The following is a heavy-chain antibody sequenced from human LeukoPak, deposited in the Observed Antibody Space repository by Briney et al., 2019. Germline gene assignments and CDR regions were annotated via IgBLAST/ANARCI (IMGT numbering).Heavy chain of an antibody. CDR2: VFSSGST. J-gene: IGHJ4*02. Sequence: SETLSLTCTVSGDSISNHYWNWIRQPPGKGLEWIGYVFSSGSTDYNPSLKSRVTISLDTSRNLFSLSLTSVTAADTAVYYCGRHFGDSSGSFYTDYWGQGTLVTVSS. CDR1: GDSISNHY. D-gene: IGHD3-10*01. V-gene: IGHV4-59*08. CDR3: GRHFGDSSGSFYTDY.